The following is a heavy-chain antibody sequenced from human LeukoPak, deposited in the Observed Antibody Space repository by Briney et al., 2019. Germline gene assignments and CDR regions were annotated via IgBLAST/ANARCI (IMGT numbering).Heavy chain of an antibody. Sequence: GGSLRLSCAASGFPFSSYGMHWVRQAPGKGLEWVSYISSSGSTIYYADSVKGRFTISRDNAKNSLYLQMNSLRAEDTAVYYCARDRWGLDYWGQGTLVTVSA. CDR1: GFPFSSYG. V-gene: IGHV3-48*03. CDR3: ARDRWGLDY. CDR2: ISSSGSTI. J-gene: IGHJ4*02. D-gene: IGHD7-27*01.